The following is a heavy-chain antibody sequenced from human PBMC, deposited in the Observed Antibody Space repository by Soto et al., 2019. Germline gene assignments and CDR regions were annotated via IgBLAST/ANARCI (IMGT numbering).Heavy chain of an antibody. CDR2: ISTSSRTI. J-gene: IGHJ4*02. Sequence: PGGSLRLSCAASGFTFSSNSMNWVRQAPGKGLEWVSYISTSSRTIYYADSVKGRFTISRDNAKNSLYLQMNSLRAEDTAVYYCARGSHYDYIWGTYRPPAYYFDYWGQGALVTVSS. CDR1: GFTFSSNS. CDR3: ARGSHYDYIWGTYRPPAYYFDY. V-gene: IGHV3-48*01. D-gene: IGHD3-16*02.